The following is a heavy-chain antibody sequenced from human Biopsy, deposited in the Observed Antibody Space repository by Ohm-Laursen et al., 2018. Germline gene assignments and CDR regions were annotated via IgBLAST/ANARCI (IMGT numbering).Heavy chain of an antibody. J-gene: IGHJ6*02. CDR2: INQSGST. D-gene: IGHD5-12*01. V-gene: IGHV4-34*01. Sequence: LQTLSLTCAVNGESSSGYFWNWIRQPPGKGLEWIGEINQSGSTKYNPSLKRRATLSADSSNSQFSLGLTSVTAADTAIYYCARGSGYFKLDVWGQGTTVTVSS. CDR1: GESSSGYF. CDR3: ARGSGYFKLDV.